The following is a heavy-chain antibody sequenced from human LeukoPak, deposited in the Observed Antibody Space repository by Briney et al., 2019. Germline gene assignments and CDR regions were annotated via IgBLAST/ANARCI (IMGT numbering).Heavy chain of an antibody. V-gene: IGHV3-30*02. J-gene: IGHJ5*02. CDR2: SRHDEVSK. D-gene: IGHD3-10*01. CDR3: AKDKGVNSFDV. CDR1: GFTFRLSG. Sequence: GGSLRLSCVASGFTFRLSGMHWVRQAPGKGLEWVAFSRHDEVSKYYADSVKGRFTISRDTSKNAVYLHMSGLRSEDTALYFWAKDKGVNSFDVWGQGTLVSVSS.